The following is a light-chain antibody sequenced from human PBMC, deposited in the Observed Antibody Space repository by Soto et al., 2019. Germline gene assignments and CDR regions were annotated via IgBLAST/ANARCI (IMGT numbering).Light chain of an antibody. Sequence: DIQMTQSPSTLSASVGDRVTITCRASQSISSWLAWYQQKPGKAPKLLIYDASSLESGVPSRFSGSGSGTEFTLNISSLQPDDFATSYCQQYDTFGQGTKLEIK. CDR2: DAS. CDR3: QQYDT. J-gene: IGKJ2*01. CDR1: QSISSW. V-gene: IGKV1-5*01.